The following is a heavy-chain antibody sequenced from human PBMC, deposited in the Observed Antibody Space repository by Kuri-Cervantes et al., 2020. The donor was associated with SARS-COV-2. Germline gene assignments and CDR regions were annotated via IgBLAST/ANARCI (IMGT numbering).Heavy chain of an antibody. J-gene: IGHJ4*02. CDR1: GFTFSSYA. CDR3: ARRYSSGWLDY. CDR2: IRGDGGGT. Sequence: GESLKISCAASGFTFSSYAMSWVRQAPGRGLEWVSAIRGDGGGTYYADSVKGRFTVSRDNSKNTLYLQMTSLRAEDTAVYYCARRYSSGWLDYWGQGTLVTVSS. D-gene: IGHD6-19*01. V-gene: IGHV3-23*01.